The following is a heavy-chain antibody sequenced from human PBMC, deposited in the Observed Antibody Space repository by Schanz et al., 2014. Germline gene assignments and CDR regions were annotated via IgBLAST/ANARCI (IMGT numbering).Heavy chain of an antibody. CDR2: ISGDHRNT. D-gene: IGHD6-13*01. V-gene: IGHV3-23*04. J-gene: IGHJ4*02. CDR1: GFTFSTHA. CDR3: AKSQGSSFDS. Sequence: EAHLVESGGGLVKPGGSLRLSCAASGFTFSTHAMSWVRQAPGKGLEWVSSISGDHRNTFYADSVKGRFTISRDNSKNTLYLQMDSLRAEDTAVYYCAKSQGSSFDSWGQGTLVTVSS.